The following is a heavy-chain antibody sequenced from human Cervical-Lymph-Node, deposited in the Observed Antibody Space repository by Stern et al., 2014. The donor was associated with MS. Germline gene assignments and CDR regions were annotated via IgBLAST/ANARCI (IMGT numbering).Heavy chain of an antibody. V-gene: IGHV1-46*03. D-gene: IGHD6-19*01. CDR2: INPNGGGT. CDR1: GYTFTSYY. CDR3: ARISGYSGGWYYFDY. Sequence: VQLVQSGAEVKKPGASVKVSCKASGYTFTSYYVDWVRQAPGQGLEWMGMINPNGGGTNYAQKFQGRVPMTRDTSTSTVYMELSSLRSEDTAVYYCARISGYSGGWYYFDYWGQGTLVTVSS. J-gene: IGHJ4*02.